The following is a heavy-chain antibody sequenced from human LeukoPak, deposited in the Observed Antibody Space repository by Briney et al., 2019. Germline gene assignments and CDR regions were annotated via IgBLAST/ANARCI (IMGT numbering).Heavy chain of an antibody. CDR1: GFTFSSYA. CDR3: ARVRSYRGSTYFDY. CDR2: ISYDGSNK. Sequence: GRSLRLSCAASGFTFSSYAMHWVRQAPGKGLEWVAVISYDGSNKYYADSVKGRFTISRDNSKNTLYLQVNSLRAEDTAVYYCARVRSYRGSTYFDYWGQGTLVTVSS. V-gene: IGHV3-30-3*01. D-gene: IGHD1-26*01. J-gene: IGHJ4*02.